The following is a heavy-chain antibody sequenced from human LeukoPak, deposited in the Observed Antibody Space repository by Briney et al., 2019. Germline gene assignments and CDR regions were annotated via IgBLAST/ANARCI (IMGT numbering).Heavy chain of an antibody. V-gene: IGHV4-61*08. D-gene: IGHD2-2*01. CDR3: ARQKYTSASCLTKNAFDV. CDR2: IYYSGST. Sequence: SETLSLTCTVSGGSISSGGYYWSWIRQHPGKGLEWIGYIYYSGSTNYNPSLKSRVTISVDTSKNQFSLDLSSVTAADSADYYCARQKYTSASCLTKNAFDVWGQGTMVTVSS. J-gene: IGHJ3*01. CDR1: GGSISSGGYY.